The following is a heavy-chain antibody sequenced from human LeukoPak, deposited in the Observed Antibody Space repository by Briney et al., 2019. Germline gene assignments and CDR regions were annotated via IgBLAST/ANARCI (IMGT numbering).Heavy chain of an antibody. J-gene: IGHJ4*02. V-gene: IGHV4-59*08. D-gene: IGHD5-18*01. Sequence: SETLSLTCAVSDGSISSYYWSWIRQPPGKGLEWIGYVFYSGSTNSNPSLKSRVTFSVDTSKNQLSLKLRSVTAADTALYYCARHYGGYSYGIFDYWGQGTLVTVSS. CDR3: ARHYGGYSYGIFDY. CDR1: DGSISSYY. CDR2: VFYSGST.